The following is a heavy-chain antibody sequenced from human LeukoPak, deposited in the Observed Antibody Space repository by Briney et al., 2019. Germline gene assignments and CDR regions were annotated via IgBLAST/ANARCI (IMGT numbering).Heavy chain of an antibody. V-gene: IGHV3-30*18. CDR2: ISYGGINK. CDR1: GFTFSSYG. J-gene: IGHJ4*02. Sequence: RSLRLSCAASGFTFSSYGMHWVRQAPGEGLEWVADISYGGINKYYADYVKGRFTISRDNSKNTLYLQMNSLRAEDTAVYYCAKDRDWYYFDQWARGTVVTVSS. D-gene: IGHD5-24*01. CDR3: AKDRDWYYFDQ.